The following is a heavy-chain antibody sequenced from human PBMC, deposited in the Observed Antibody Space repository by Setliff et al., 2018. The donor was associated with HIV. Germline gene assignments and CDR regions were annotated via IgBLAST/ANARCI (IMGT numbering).Heavy chain of an antibody. Sequence: PSETLSLTCTISGDSIRSGGYFWSWIRQFPGKGLEWIGSIYYTGTSYYSSSLKSRLTMSVDTSKNQFSLKLDSVTAADTAVYYCARLLVAGMLFDYWGQGTLVTVSS. CDR1: GDSIRSGGYF. CDR3: ARLLVAGMLFDY. J-gene: IGHJ4*02. CDR2: IYYTGTS. D-gene: IGHD2-15*01. V-gene: IGHV4-31*03.